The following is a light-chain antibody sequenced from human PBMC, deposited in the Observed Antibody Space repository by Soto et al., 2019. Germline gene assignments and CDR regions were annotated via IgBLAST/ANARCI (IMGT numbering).Light chain of an antibody. Sequence: DIVMTQSPLSLPVTPGEPASISCRSSQSLLQSDGYHYLHWYLQKPGQSPQLLISLGSNRASGVPDRFSGSGSGTDFTLKISRVEAEDVGVYYCMQSLQSPFTFGGGTTVDIK. V-gene: IGKV2-28*01. J-gene: IGKJ4*01. CDR3: MQSLQSPFT. CDR1: QSLLQSDGYHY. CDR2: LGS.